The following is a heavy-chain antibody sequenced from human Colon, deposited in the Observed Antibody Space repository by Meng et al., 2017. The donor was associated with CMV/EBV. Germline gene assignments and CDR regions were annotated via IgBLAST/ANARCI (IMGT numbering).Heavy chain of an antibody. CDR2: IWNNRNDK. J-gene: IGHJ4*02. Sequence: FSSYGMHWVRQTPGKGLEWMALIWNNRNDKYYADSVERRFTIYRDDSKNTLYLQMNSLRDEDTDVYYCAKRPAGYCSGTSCYMDYLDSWGQGTLVNVSS. CDR3: AKRPAGYCSGTSCYMDYLDS. D-gene: IGHD2-2*02. V-gene: IGHV3-33*06. CDR1: FSSYG.